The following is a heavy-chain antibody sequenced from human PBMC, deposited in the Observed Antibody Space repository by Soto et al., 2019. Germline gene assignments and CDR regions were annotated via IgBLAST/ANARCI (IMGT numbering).Heavy chain of an antibody. CDR2: IDDKGNRA. D-gene: IGHD3-16*01. Sequence: GGSLRLSCAICGFSFSDYGMSWGRRAPGKGLDWVAGIDDKGNRAYYSDSVRGRFTISRDNSKDTLFLQMSGLRAEDTAIYYCATGGRAFYHRFFDYWGLGTQVTVSS. V-gene: IGHV3-23*01. CDR1: GFSFSDYG. CDR3: ATGGRAFYHRFFDY. J-gene: IGHJ4*02.